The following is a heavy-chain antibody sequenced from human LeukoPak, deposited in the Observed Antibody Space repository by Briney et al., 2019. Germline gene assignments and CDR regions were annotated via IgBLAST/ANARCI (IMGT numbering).Heavy chain of an antibody. CDR3: AKSRLSGINDAFDI. V-gene: IGHV3-23*01. CDR1: GFTFSSYA. D-gene: IGHD3-3*01. Sequence: PGGSLRLSCAASGFTFSSYAMGWVRQAPGKGLEWVSAISGSGVITFYADSVKGRFTISRDNSKNTLYLQMNSLRAEDTALYYCAKSRLSGINDAFDIWGQGTMVTVSS. CDR2: ISGSGVIT. J-gene: IGHJ3*02.